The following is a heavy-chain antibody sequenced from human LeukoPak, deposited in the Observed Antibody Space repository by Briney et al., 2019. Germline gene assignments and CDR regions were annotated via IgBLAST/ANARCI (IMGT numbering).Heavy chain of an antibody. J-gene: IGHJ4*02. CDR2: ISLTGLT. Sequence: SRTPSLTCALSGPSISNTNWWSCVRHPPRQGLEWIGEISLTGLTHYNPSLESRVTVSLDKSKNQLSLNLTSVTAADRGVYYCSRENGAFSPFGYWGQGTLVSVFS. CDR1: GPSISNTNW. D-gene: IGHD2-8*01. CDR3: SRENGAFSPFGY. V-gene: IGHV4-4*02.